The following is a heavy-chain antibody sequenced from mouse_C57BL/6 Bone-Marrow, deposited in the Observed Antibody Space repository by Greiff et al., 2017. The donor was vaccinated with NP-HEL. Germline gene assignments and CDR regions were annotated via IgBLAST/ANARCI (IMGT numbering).Heavy chain of an antibody. CDR3: ARVNDGYYGFAY. V-gene: IGHV5-4*03. J-gene: IGHJ3*01. CDR1: GFTFSSYA. D-gene: IGHD2-3*01. CDR2: ISDGGSCT. Sequence: EVMLVESGGGLVKPGGSLKLSCAASGFTFSSYAMSWVRQTPEKRLEWVATISDGGSCTYYPDNVKGRFTISRDNAKNNLYLQMSHLKSEDTAMYCCARVNDGYYGFAYWGQGTLVTVSA.